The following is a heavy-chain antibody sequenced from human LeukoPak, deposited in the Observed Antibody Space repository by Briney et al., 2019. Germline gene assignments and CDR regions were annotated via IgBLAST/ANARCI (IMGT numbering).Heavy chain of an antibody. Sequence: QTLSLTCAISGDSVSSNSAAWNWIRQPPGKALEWLARIDWDDDKYYSTSLKTRLTISKDTSKNQVVLTMTNMDPVDTATYYCARDWYSGSYVWFDPWGQGTLVTVSS. CDR3: ARDWYSGSYVWFDP. J-gene: IGHJ5*02. CDR2: IDWDDDK. D-gene: IGHD1-26*01. CDR1: GDSVSSNSAAW. V-gene: IGHV2-70*04.